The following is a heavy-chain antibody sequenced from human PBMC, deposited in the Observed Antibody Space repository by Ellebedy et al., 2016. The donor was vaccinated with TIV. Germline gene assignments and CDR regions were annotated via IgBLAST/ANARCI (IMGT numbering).Heavy chain of an antibody. CDR1: GFTFDDYA. J-gene: IGHJ4*02. CDR3: TRESILDDSFDY. D-gene: IGHD3-3*01. V-gene: IGHV3-74*01. Sequence: GESLKISXAASGFTFDDYAMHWVRQAPGKGLVWVSRINSDGSSTSYADSVKGRFTISRDNAKNTLYLQMNSLRAEDTAVYYCTRESILDDSFDYWGQGTLVTVSS. CDR2: INSDGSST.